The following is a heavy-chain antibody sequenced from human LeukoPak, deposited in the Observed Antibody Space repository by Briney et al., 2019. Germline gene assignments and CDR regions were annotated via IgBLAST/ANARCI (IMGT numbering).Heavy chain of an antibody. J-gene: IGHJ3*02. CDR3: ARSSGWYGDAFDI. CDR1: GGSISSGSYY. D-gene: IGHD6-19*01. CDR2: IYTSGST. V-gene: IGHV4-61*02. Sequence: PSQTLSLTCTVSGGSISSGSYYWSWIRQPAGKGLEWIGRIYTSGSTNYNPSLKSRVTISVDTSKNQFSLKLSSVTAADTAVYCCARSSGWYGDAFDIWGQGTMVTVSS.